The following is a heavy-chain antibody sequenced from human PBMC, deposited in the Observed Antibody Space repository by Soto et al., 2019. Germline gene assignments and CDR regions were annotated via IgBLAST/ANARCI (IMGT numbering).Heavy chain of an antibody. Sequence: QVQLQESGPGLVKPSQTLSLTCTVSGGSISSGAYYWSWVRQPPGKGLEWIGYIYYSGSTYYNPSLKSRSIISVDTSKNQFSLKLSSVTATDTAVYYCARDNYGDTYYFDYWGQGTLVTVSS. CDR3: ARDNYGDTYYFDY. V-gene: IGHV4-30-4*01. D-gene: IGHD4-17*01. J-gene: IGHJ4*02. CDR2: IYYSGST. CDR1: GGSISSGAYY.